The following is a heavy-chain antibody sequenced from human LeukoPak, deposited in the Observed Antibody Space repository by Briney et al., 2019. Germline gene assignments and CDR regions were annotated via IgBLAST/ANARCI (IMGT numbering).Heavy chain of an antibody. D-gene: IGHD3-22*01. CDR1: GGSISSSSYY. Sequence: SETLSLTCTVSGGSISSSSYYWGWIRQPPGKGLEWIGSIYYSGSTYYNPSLKSRVTISVDTSKNQFSLKLSSVTAADTAVYYCARHTRFTMIVVAGTFDYWGQGTLVTVSS. J-gene: IGHJ4*02. CDR2: IYYSGST. V-gene: IGHV4-39*01. CDR3: ARHTRFTMIVVAGTFDY.